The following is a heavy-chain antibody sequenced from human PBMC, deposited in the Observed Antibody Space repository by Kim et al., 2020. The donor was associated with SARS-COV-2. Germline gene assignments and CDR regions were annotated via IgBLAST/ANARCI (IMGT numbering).Heavy chain of an antibody. CDR1: GFTFSSYG. J-gene: IGHJ3*02. CDR3: AREEGIAAPWANGAFDI. D-gene: IGHD6-13*01. V-gene: IGHV3-33*01. Sequence: GGSLRLSCAASGFTFSSYGMHWVRQAPGKGLEWVAVIWYDGSNKYYADSVKGRFTISRDNSKNTLYLQMNSLRAEDTAVYYCAREEGIAAPWANGAFDIWGQGTMVTVSS. CDR2: IWYDGSNK.